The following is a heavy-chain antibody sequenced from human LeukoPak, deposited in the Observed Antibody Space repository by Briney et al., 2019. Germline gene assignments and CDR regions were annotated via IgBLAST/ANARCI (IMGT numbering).Heavy chain of an antibody. CDR1: GFTFSSCG. V-gene: IGHV3-33*01. J-gene: IGHJ4*02. Sequence: PGRSLRLSCAASGFTFSSCGMHWVRQAPGKGLEGVAVIWYDGSNKYYADSVKGRFTISRDNSKNTFYLQMNSLRAEDTAVYYCARDELGYCSSTSCYPFDYWGQGTLVTVSS. D-gene: IGHD2-2*01. CDR3: ARDELGYCSSTSCYPFDY. CDR2: IWYDGSNK.